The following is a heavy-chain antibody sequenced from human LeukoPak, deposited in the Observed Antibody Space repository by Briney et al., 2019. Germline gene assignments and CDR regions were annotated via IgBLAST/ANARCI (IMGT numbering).Heavy chain of an antibody. V-gene: IGHV3-9*01. CDR1: GFTFDDYA. J-gene: IGHJ4*02. CDR2: ISWNSGSI. Sequence: PGGSLRLSCAASGFTFDDYAMHWVRQAPGKGLEWVSGISWNSGSIGYADSVKGRFTISRDNAKNSLYLQMNSLRAEDTALYYCAKDIAAMIVVVTIDYWGQGTLVTVSS. D-gene: IGHD3-22*01. CDR3: AKDIAAMIVVVTIDY.